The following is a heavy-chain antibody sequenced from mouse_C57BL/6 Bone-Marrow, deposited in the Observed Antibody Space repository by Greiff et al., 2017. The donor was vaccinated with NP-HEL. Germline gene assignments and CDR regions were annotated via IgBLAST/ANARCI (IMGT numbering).Heavy chain of an antibody. J-gene: IGHJ3*01. Sequence: EVKLEESGPELVKPGASVKIPCKASGYTFTDYNMDWVKQSHGKSLEWIGDINPNNGGTIYNQKFKGKATLTVDKSSSTAYMELRSLTSEDTAVYYCARRADYPFAYWGQGTLVTVSA. D-gene: IGHD2-4*01. CDR2: INPNNGGT. CDR1: GYTFTDYN. CDR3: ARRADYPFAY. V-gene: IGHV1-18*01.